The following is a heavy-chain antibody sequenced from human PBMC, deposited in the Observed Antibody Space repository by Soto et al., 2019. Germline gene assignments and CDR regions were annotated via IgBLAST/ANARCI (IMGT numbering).Heavy chain of an antibody. CDR3: ASRPFGDYEDY. D-gene: IGHD4-17*01. Sequence: EVQLVESGGGLVQPGGSLRLSCAASGFTFSSYEMNWVRQAPGKGLEWVSYISSSGSTIYYADSVKGRFTISRDNAKNSLYPQLNSLRAENTAVYYCASRPFGDYEDYWVQGTLVTVSS. CDR1: GFTFSSYE. CDR2: ISSSGSTI. J-gene: IGHJ4*02. V-gene: IGHV3-48*03.